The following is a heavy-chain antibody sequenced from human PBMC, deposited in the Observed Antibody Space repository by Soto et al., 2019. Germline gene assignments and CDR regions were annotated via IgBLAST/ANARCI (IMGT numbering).Heavy chain of an antibody. D-gene: IGHD5-18*01. CDR2: ISGSGDST. CDR1: GFTFSNYA. Sequence: PGGSLRLSCAASGFTFSNYAMSWVRQAPGKGLEWVSSISGSGDSTYYADSVKGRFTISRDNSKNTLYLQMNSLRAEDTAVYYCARDPVSCGEYYFDYWGQGTLVTVSS. V-gene: IGHV3-23*01. J-gene: IGHJ4*02. CDR3: ARDPVSCGEYYFDY.